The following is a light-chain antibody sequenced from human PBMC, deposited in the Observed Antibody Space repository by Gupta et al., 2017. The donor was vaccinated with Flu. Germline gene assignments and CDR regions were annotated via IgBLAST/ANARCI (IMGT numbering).Light chain of an antibody. J-gene: IGLJ2*01. CDR1: SSDVGGYNY. Sequence: QSALTRPASVSGSPGQSITISCTGTSSDVGGYNYVSWYQQHPGKAPKLMMYEVSNRPSGVSNRFSGSKSGNTASLTISGLQAEDEAYYYCSSYTTSSTLGLFGGGTKLTVL. CDR3: SSYTTSSTLGL. V-gene: IGLV2-14*01. CDR2: EVS.